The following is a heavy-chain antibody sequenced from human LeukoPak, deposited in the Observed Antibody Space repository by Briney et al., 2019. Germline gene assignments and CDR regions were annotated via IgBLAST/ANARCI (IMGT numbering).Heavy chain of an antibody. CDR2: IGTAGDT. J-gene: IGHJ4*02. CDR1: GVTFSSYV. D-gene: IGHD3-3*01. V-gene: IGHV3-13*01. CDR3: ARGMSGTPYYFDY. Sequence: GGSLRLSCEASGVTFSSYVMSWVRQAPGKGPEWVSAIGTAGDTYYPGSVKGRFTISRENAKNSLYLQMNSLRAGDTAVYYCARGMSGTPYYFDYWGQGTLVTVSS.